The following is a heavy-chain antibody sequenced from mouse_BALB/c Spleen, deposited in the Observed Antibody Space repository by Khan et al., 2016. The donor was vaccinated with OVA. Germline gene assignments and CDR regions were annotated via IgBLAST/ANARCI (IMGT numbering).Heavy chain of an antibody. V-gene: IGHV1-7*01. J-gene: IGHJ3*01. CDR3: ARRGLYCIFVY. Sequence: VQLQESGTELAKPGASVKMSCKASGYTFISYWMHWVKQRPGQGLEWIGYINPSTDYTEYNQKFKDKATLTTDTSSNTAYMQLSSLTSEDTAVYYCARRGLYCIFVYWGQGTRVTVSA. CDR2: INPSTDYT. CDR1: GYTFISYW. D-gene: IGHD2-12*01.